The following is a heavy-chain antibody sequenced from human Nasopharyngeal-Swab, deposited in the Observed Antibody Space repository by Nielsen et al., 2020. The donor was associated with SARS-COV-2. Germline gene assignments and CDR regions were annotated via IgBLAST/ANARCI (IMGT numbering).Heavy chain of an antibody. CDR3: ARHSGSGYFDY. J-gene: IGHJ4*02. Sequence: VRQMPGKGLEWMGRIDPSDSYTNYSPSFQGHVTISADKSISTAYLQWSSLKASDTATYYCARHSGSGYFDYWGQGTLVTVSS. D-gene: IGHD2-15*01. V-gene: IGHV5-10-1*01. CDR2: IDPSDSYT.